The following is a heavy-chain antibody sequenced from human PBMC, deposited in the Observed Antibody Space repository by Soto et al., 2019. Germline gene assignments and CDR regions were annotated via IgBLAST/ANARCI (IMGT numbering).Heavy chain of an antibody. CDR3: ESGSSSWCREGNVDY. D-gene: IGHD6-13*01. CDR1: GFTFSSYS. J-gene: IGHJ4*02. CDR2: ISSSSSTI. Sequence: EVQLVESGGGLVQPGGSLRLSCAASGFTFSSYSMNWVRQAPGKGLEWISYISSSSSTIYSADSVKGRFTISRDDAQNSLYLQMNSLRDEDTALYYCESGSSSWCREGNVDYWGQGTLVTVSS. V-gene: IGHV3-48*02.